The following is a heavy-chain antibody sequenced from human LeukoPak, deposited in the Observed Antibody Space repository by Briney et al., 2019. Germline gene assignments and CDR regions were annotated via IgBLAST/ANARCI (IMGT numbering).Heavy chain of an antibody. CDR2: IYYSGST. CDR3: ARAVTYHDVLTGYYRDYFDY. V-gene: IGHV4-31*03. J-gene: IGHJ4*02. D-gene: IGHD3-9*01. Sequence: PSETLSLTCTVSGVSVDSGGYYWGWIRRHPGKGLEWIGYIYYSGSTYYNPSLKSRVTISVDTSKNQFSLKLSSVTAADTAVYYCARAVTYHDVLTGYYRDYFDYWGQGILVTVSS. CDR1: GVSVDSGGYY.